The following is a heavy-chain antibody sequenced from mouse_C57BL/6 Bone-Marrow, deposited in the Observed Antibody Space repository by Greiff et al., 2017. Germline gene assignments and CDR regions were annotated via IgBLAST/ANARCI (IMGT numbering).Heavy chain of an antibody. CDR2: INYDGSST. J-gene: IGHJ1*03. Sequence: EVKLVESEGGLVQPGSSMKLSCTASGFTFSDYYMAWVRQVPEKGLEWVANINYDGSSTYYLDSLKSRFIISRDNAKNILYLQMSSLKSEDTATYYCARDPHYYGSSYGVWYFDVWGTGTTGTVSS. CDR3: ARDPHYYGSSYGVWYFDV. CDR1: GFTFSDYY. V-gene: IGHV5-16*01. D-gene: IGHD1-1*01.